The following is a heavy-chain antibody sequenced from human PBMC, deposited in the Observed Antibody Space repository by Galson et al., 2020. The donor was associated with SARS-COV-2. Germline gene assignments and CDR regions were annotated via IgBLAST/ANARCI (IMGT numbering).Heavy chain of an antibody. CDR3: ARKDYYGSGNDV. J-gene: IGHJ6*02. Sequence: GESLKISCVASGFIFGDYGMTWVRQVPGKGLEWVSGINWSGGTTVYADSVKGRFTISRDNAKNSLYLQMSSLRVEDTAFYYCARKDYYGSGNDVWGQGTTVTVSS. D-gene: IGHD3-10*01. CDR2: INWSGGTT. CDR1: GFIFGDYG. V-gene: IGHV3-20*04.